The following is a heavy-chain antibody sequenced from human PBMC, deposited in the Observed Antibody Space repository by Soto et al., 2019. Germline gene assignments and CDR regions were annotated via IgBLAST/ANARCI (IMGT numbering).Heavy chain of an antibody. CDR3: ARDRERDAWYEDY. V-gene: IGHV3-23*01. Sequence: GGSLRLSCVASGFSFSSYAMNWVRQAPGKGLEWVSVISGRDGSTYYADSVKGWFTISRDNSKNTLYPQMNSLRAEDTAVYYCARDRERDAWYEDYWGQGTLVTVSS. D-gene: IGHD6-13*01. CDR2: ISGRDGST. J-gene: IGHJ4*02. CDR1: GFSFSSYA.